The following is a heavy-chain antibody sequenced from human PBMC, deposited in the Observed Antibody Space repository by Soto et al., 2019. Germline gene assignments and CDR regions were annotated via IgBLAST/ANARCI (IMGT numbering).Heavy chain of an antibody. CDR3: ARDSPDFDIVVVPAAISWFDP. CDR2: ISYDGSNK. J-gene: IGHJ5*02. D-gene: IGHD2-2*02. V-gene: IGHV3-30-3*01. CDR1: GFTLSSYA. Sequence: QVQLVESGGGVVQPGRSLRLSCAASGFTLSSYAMHWVRQAPGKGLEWVAVISYDGSNKYYADSVKGRFTISRDNSKNTLYLQMNSLRAEDTAVYYCARDSPDFDIVVVPAAISWFDPWGQGTLVTVSS.